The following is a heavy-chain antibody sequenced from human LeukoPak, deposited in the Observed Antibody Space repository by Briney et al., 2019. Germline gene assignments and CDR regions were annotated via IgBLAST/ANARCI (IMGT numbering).Heavy chain of an antibody. Sequence: SETLSLTCTVSGGSITNYYWSWIRQPPGKGLEWIGYIYYTGSTNYNPSLRSRVTISVDKSKNHLSLELTTVTPADTAVYYCARKAAAGIPPLYNWFDPWGQGTLVTVSA. CDR1: GGSITNYY. J-gene: IGHJ5*02. V-gene: IGHV4-59*12. CDR3: ARKAAAGIPPLYNWFDP. CDR2: IYYTGST. D-gene: IGHD6-13*01.